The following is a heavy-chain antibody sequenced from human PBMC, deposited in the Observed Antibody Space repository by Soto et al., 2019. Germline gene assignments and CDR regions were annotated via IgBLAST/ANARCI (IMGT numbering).Heavy chain of an antibody. CDR2: ISTYNGNT. V-gene: IGHV1-18*04. CDR1: GYRFTTYG. D-gene: IGHD7-27*01. J-gene: IGHJ6*02. CDR3: ARGLGTNGLDV. Sequence: QVQLLLSGAEVKKPGASVKVSCKASGYRFTTYGITWVRLAPGQGLEWLGGISTYNGNTDYAQNLQDRVTMTTETSTSTAYMEVTSLTSDDTAVYYCARGLGTNGLDVWGQGTTVTVSS.